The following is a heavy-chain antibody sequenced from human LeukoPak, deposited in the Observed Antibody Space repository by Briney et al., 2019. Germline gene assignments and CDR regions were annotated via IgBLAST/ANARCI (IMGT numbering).Heavy chain of an antibody. J-gene: IGHJ3*02. V-gene: IGHV1-69*05. Sequence: ASVKVSCKASGGTFSNYAISWVRQAPGQGLEWMGGIIPIFGTANYAQKFQGRVTITTDESTSTAYMELSSLRSEDTAVYYCARGFRVPRDAFDIWGQGTMVTVSS. CDR2: IIPIFGTA. CDR3: ARGFRVPRDAFDI. D-gene: IGHD4/OR15-4a*01. CDR1: GGTFSNYA.